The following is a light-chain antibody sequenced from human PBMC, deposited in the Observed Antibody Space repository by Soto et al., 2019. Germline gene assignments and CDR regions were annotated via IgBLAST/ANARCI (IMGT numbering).Light chain of an antibody. V-gene: IGKV3-15*01. CDR3: QQYNSWPRT. CDR1: QSVSSN. Sequence: EIVMTQSPATLSVSPGERATLSCRASQSVSSNLAWYQQKPGQAPRLLIYGASTRATGIPARFSGSGSGTEFTLTINSLQSEDCAVYFCQQYNSWPRTFGQGTKVDIK. CDR2: GAS. J-gene: IGKJ1*01.